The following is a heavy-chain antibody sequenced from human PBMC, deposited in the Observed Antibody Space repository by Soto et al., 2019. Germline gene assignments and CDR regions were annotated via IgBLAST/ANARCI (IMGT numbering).Heavy chain of an antibody. CDR2: IKQDGSEK. CDR1: GFTFSTYW. J-gene: IGHJ6*02. V-gene: IGHV3-7*01. CDR3: VRDWSTFWGMDV. Sequence: GGSLRLSCAASGFTFSTYWMNWVRQAPGKGLEWVANIKQDGSEKYYVDSAKGRFAISRDNAKDSLFLQMNNLRAEDTAVYYWVRDWSTFWGMDVWGQGTTVTVSS.